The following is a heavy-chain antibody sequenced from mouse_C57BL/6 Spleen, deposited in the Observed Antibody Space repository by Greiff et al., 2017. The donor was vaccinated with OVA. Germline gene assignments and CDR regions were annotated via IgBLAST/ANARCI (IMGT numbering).Heavy chain of an antibody. CDR1: GYTFTDYY. V-gene: IGHV1-26*01. Sequence: EVQLQQSGPELVKPGASVKISCKASGYTFTDYYMNWVKHSQGTSLEWIGDINPNNGGTSSNQKFKGKATLTVDKSSSTAYMELRSLTSEDSAVYYCARRGGLRRDYYAMDDWGKGTSVTVSS. CDR3: ARRGGLRRDYYAMDD. D-gene: IGHD2-4*01. J-gene: IGHJ4*01. CDR2: INPNNGGT.